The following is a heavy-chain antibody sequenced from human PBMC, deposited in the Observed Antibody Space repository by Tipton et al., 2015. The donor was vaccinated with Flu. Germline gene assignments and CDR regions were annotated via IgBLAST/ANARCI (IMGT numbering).Heavy chain of an antibody. CDR3: ARDLPLGYCTNGVCYTSPYYYGMDV. D-gene: IGHD2-8*01. Sequence: TLSLTCAVYGGSFSGYYWSWIRQPPGKGLEWIGEINHSGSTNYNPSLKSRVTISVDTSKNQFSLKLSSVTAADTAVYYCARDLPLGYCTNGVCYTSPYYYGMDVWGQGTPVTVSS. CDR2: INHSGST. V-gene: IGHV4-34*01. CDR1: GGSFSGYY. J-gene: IGHJ6*02.